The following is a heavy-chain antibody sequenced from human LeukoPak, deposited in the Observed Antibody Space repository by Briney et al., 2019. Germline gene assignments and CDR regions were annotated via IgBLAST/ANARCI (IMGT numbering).Heavy chain of an antibody. V-gene: IGHV4-39*07. J-gene: IGHJ6*02. CDR3: ARGGLRYFDWLPNYYYYGMDV. Sequence: SETLSLTCTVSGGSIRSSYYYWGWIRQPPGKGLEWIGSIYDSGSTNYNPSLKSRVTISVDTSKNQFSLKLSSVTAADTAVYYCARGGLRYFDWLPNYYYYGMDVWGQGTTVTVSS. CDR1: GGSIRSSYYY. CDR2: IYDSGST. D-gene: IGHD3-9*01.